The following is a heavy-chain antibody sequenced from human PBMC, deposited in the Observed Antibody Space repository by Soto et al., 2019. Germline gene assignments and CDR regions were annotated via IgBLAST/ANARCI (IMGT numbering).Heavy chain of an antibody. D-gene: IGHD2-15*01. CDR1: GYDFTAYD. Sequence: QVQLVQSGAEVKQSGASVKVSCKASGYDFTAYDINWVRQASGQGLEWMGWMNPINGATGSARTFKGRVSMTRHTATGTAYLELTSLRSDDTAVYYCGRGPSPRAPAGGTPYYFAMDVWGQGTTVTVSS. V-gene: IGHV1-8*02. CDR2: MNPINGAT. J-gene: IGHJ6*02. CDR3: GRGPSPRAPAGGTPYYFAMDV.